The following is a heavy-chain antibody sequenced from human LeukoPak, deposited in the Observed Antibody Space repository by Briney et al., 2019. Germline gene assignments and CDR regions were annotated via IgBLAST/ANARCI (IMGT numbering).Heavy chain of an antibody. D-gene: IGHD1-26*01. CDR3: ARGGLEIVGATLYYFDY. V-gene: IGHV3-53*01. CDR2: IYSGGNT. J-gene: IGHJ4*02. CDR1: GFTVSSNY. Sequence: GGSLRLSCAASGFTVSSNYMSWVRQAPGKGLEWVSVIYSGGNTNYADSVKGRFTVSRDNSKNTVYLQMNSLRAGDTAVYYCARGGLEIVGATLYYFDYWGQGTLVTVSS.